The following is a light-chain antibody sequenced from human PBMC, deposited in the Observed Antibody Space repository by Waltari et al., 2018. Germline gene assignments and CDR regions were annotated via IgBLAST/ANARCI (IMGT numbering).Light chain of an antibody. CDR2: GAS. J-gene: IGKJ3*01. CDR3: QQYGSSPFT. Sequence: EIVLTQSPGTLSLSPGDRATLSCRASQSVSSSYFAWYQQKPGQAPRLLIYGASSRATGIPDRFSGSGSGTDFTLTISRLEPEDFAVYYCQQYGSSPFTFGPGTKVDIK. V-gene: IGKV3-20*01. CDR1: QSVSSSY.